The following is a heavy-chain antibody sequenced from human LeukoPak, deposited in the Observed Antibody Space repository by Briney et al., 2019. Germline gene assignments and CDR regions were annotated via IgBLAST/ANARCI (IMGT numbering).Heavy chain of an antibody. Sequence: GESLKISCKGSGYSFTSYWIGWVRQMPGKGLEWMGIIYPGDSDTRYSPSFQGQVTISADKSISTAYLQWSSLKASDTAMYYCARLRYYGSGSYRAFDIWGQGTMVTVFS. J-gene: IGHJ3*02. V-gene: IGHV5-51*01. D-gene: IGHD3-10*01. CDR2: IYPGDSDT. CDR3: ARLRYYGSGSYRAFDI. CDR1: GYSFTSYW.